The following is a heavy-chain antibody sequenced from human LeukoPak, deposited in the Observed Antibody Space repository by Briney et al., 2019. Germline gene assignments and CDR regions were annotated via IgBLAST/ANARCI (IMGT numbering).Heavy chain of an antibody. D-gene: IGHD6-13*01. J-gene: IGHJ6*02. CDR2: ISSNGGST. V-gene: IGHV3-64*01. CDR3: ARVGYTSYYYYGMDV. Sequence: GGSLRLSCAASGFTFSSYAMHWVRQAPGKGLEYVSAISSNGGSTYYANSVKGRFTISRDNSKNTLYLQMGSLGAEDMAVYYCARVGYTSYYYYGMDVWGQGTTVTVSS. CDR1: GFTFSSYA.